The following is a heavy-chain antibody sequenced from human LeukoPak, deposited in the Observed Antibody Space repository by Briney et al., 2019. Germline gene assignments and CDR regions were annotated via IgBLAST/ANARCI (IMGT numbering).Heavy chain of an antibody. CDR1: GYTFTSYD. V-gene: IGHV1-8*01. CDR2: MNPNSGNT. Sequence: ASVKVSCKASGYTFTSYDINWVRQATGQGLEWMGWMNPNSGNTGYAQKFQGRVTMTRNTSISTACMELSSLRSEDTAVYYCARPFTYYYDSSGFDPWGQGTLVTVSS. D-gene: IGHD3-22*01. J-gene: IGHJ5*02. CDR3: ARPFTYYYDSSGFDP.